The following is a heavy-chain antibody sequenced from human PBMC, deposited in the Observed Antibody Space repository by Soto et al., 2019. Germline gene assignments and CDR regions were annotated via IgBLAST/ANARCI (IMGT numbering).Heavy chain of an antibody. D-gene: IGHD3-16*01. CDR2: VSLNTGNT. CDR1: GDTFTNYE. Sequence: QVQLVQSGAEVKKPGASVMVSCEASGDTFTNYEINWVRQATGQGLEWLGWVSLNTGNTGYAQRFQGRVSMTANSSISTAYMELSSLRAEDTAVYYCATVPRGSRYFYYLDVWGKGTTVLVSS. V-gene: IGHV1-8*01. J-gene: IGHJ6*03. CDR3: ATVPRGSRYFYYLDV.